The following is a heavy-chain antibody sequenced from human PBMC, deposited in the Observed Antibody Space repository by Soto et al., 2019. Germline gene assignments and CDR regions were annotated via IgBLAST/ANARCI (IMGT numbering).Heavy chain of an antibody. CDR3: AKATATSGGAFEI. Sequence: PGGSLRLSYSLSGFICRSEEMRRFRQARGKGLEWVSTILVGGSTHYEDYVKGRFTISRDTSKNTVYLQMSSLTAGDTAFYYCAKATATSGGAFEIYGQGT. V-gene: IGHV3-23*02. D-gene: IGHD1-26*01. CDR1: GFICRSEE. J-gene: IGHJ3*02. CDR2: ILVGGST.